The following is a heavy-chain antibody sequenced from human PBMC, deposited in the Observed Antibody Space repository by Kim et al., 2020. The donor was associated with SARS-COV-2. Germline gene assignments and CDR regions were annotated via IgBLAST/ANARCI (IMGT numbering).Heavy chain of an antibody. CDR3: ARDYGDYDAFDI. D-gene: IGHD4-17*01. V-gene: IGHV1-2*04. J-gene: IGHJ3*02. Sequence: NYALKFQGWVTMTRDTSISTAYMDLSRLRSDDTAVYYCARDYGDYDAFDIWGQGTMVTVSS.